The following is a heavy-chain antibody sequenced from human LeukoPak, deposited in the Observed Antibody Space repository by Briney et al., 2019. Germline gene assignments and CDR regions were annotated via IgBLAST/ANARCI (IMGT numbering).Heavy chain of an antibody. CDR2: ISWNGGST. V-gene: IGHV3-20*04. D-gene: IGHD5-12*01. CDR1: GFNFDGHG. CDR3: ARGFPTMWFDY. J-gene: IGHJ4*02. Sequence: GGSLRLSCAASGFNFDGHGMSWVRQAPGKGLEWVSGISWNGGSTDYADSVKGRFTVSRDSSQNTLYLQMNSLRAEDTAVYYCARGFPTMWFDYWGQGTLVTVSS.